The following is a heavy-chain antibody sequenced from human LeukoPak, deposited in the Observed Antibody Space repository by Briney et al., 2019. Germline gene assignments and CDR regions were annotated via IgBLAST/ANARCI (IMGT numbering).Heavy chain of an antibody. CDR3: AKDPTRAALLDGNWFDP. D-gene: IGHD2-15*01. J-gene: IGHJ5*02. CDR1: GFTFSSYA. CDR2: ISGSGVST. V-gene: IGHV3-23*01. Sequence: PGGSLRLSCAASGFTFSSYAMSWVRQAPGKGLEWVSVISGSGVSTYYADSVKGRFTISRDNSKNTLYLQMNSLRAEDTAVYYCAKDPTRAALLDGNWFDPWGQGTLVTVSS.